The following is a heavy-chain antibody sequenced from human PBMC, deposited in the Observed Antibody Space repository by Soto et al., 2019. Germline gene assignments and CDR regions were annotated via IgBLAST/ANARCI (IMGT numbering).Heavy chain of an antibody. D-gene: IGHD3-16*01. CDR1: GYIFVNYG. CDR2: ISPYTGNT. V-gene: IGHV1-18*01. CDR3: VMVDNYVTPTPQDV. J-gene: IGHJ6*02. Sequence: QVQLVQSGDEVKKPGASVKVSCKASGYIFVNYGIAWVRQAPGQGLEWMGWISPYTGNTHSATKFQGRPTMTTDTSTSTAYMDLGSLTSDDTAVYYCVMVDNYVTPTPQDVWGQGTTVTVSS.